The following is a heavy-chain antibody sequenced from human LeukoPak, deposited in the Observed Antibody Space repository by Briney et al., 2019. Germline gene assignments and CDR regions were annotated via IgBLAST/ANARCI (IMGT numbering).Heavy chain of an antibody. Sequence: PGGSLRLSCAISGLTSHDYAMTWVRQAPGKGLEWVSTIVGDSSKTYYADSVKGRFTISRDNSNYMLFLHMNNLRAEDTAIYYYAKQPYNYYYLDVWGKGTTVTVSS. CDR1: GLTSHDYA. CDR2: IVGDSSKT. V-gene: IGHV3-23*01. J-gene: IGHJ6*03. D-gene: IGHD2-21*01. CDR3: AKQPYNYYYLDV.